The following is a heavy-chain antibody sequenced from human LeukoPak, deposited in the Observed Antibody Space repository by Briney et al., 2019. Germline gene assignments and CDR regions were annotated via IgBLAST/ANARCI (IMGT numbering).Heavy chain of an antibody. CDR1: DGSFIGDY. D-gene: IGHD3-16*01. V-gene: IGHV4-34*01. CDR2: VYHSGSA. CDR3: ARHGGFYFDS. J-gene: IGHJ4*02. Sequence: SEALSLTCGVYDGSFIGDYWSWIRQSPGMGLEWIGQVYHSGSANYNPSLRSRVTISIDTSKKQFSLKLNSVTATDTAVYYCARHGGFYFDSWGQGTLVTVSS.